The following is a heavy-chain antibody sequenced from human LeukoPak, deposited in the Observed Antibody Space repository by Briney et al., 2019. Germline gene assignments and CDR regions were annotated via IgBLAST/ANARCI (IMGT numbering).Heavy chain of an antibody. CDR2: ISGSGGST. D-gene: IGHD3-10*01. CDR3: AKAPMWFGELLVRDFDY. V-gene: IGHV3-23*01. CDR1: GFTFSSYA. J-gene: IGHJ4*02. Sequence: GGSLRLSCGASGFTFSSYAMSWVRQAPGKGLEWVSAISGSGGSTYYADSVKGRFTISRDNSKNTLYLQMNSLRAEDTAVYYCAKAPMWFGELLVRDFDYWGQGTLVTVSS.